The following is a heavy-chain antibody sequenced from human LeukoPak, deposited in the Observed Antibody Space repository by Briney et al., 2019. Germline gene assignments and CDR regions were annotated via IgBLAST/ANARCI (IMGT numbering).Heavy chain of an antibody. CDR3: VRGSFGVDY. CDR2: IWYDGSKK. Sequence: PGGSLRLSCAASGFTFGGFGMHWVRQATGKGLEWVAVIWYDGSKKYYEDSVKGRFTISRDNSKNTLYLQMNSLRVEDTAIYYCVRGSFGVDYWGQGTLVTVSS. V-gene: IGHV3-33*01. D-gene: IGHD3-10*01. J-gene: IGHJ4*02. CDR1: GFTFGGFG.